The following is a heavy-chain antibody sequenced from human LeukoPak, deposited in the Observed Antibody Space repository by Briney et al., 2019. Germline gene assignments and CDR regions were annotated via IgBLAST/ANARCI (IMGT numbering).Heavy chain of an antibody. Sequence: SLRLSCAASGFTFDDYAMHWVRQAPGKGLEWVSGISWNSGSIGYADSVKGRFTISRDNAKNSLYLQMNSLRAEDTALYYCAKDMGFGELSYYFDYWGQGTLVTVSS. CDR2: ISWNSGSI. D-gene: IGHD3-10*01. J-gene: IGHJ4*02. V-gene: IGHV3-9*01. CDR3: AKDMGFGELSYYFDY. CDR1: GFTFDDYA.